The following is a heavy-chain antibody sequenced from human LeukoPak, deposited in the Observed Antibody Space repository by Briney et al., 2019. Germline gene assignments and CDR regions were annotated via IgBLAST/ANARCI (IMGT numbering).Heavy chain of an antibody. V-gene: IGHV4-34*01. Sequence: SETLSLTCAVYGGSFSGYYWSWIRQPPGKGLEWIGEINHSGSTNYNPSLKSRVTISVDTSKNQFSLKLSSVTAADTAVYYCARLWGYYDSSGYYTIYYYYGMDVWGQGTTVTVSS. CDR2: INHSGST. J-gene: IGHJ6*02. CDR3: ARLWGYYDSSGYYTIYYYYGMDV. CDR1: GGSFSGYY. D-gene: IGHD3-22*01.